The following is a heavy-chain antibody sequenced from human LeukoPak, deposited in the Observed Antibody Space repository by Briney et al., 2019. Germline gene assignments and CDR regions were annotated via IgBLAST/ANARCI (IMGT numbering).Heavy chain of an antibody. CDR3: AKDLPIGGVWGCGMDV. J-gene: IGHJ6*02. D-gene: IGHD2-8*02. V-gene: IGHV3-23*01. CDR2: ISGSGGST. CDR1: GFTFSTYA. Sequence: GGSLRLSCAASGFTFSTYAMSWVRQAPGKGLEWVSVISGSGGSTYYADSVKGRFTISRDNFKNTLYLQMNSLRAEDTALYFCAKDLPIGGVWGCGMDVWGQGTTVTVSS.